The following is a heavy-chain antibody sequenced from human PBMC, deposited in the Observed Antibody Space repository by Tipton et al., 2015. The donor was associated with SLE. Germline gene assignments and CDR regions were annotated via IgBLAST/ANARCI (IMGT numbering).Heavy chain of an antibody. CDR2: ISKSGRT. V-gene: IGHV4-31*03. D-gene: IGHD3-16*01. Sequence: TLSLTCTVSGFSVSNGDYYWTWIRQLPGKGLEWIGYISKSGRTHYNPSLQSRVTMSLDTSKNQFSLKMTSMTAADTALYFCVRDGATPYGYVWGRPPDYYVDVWGKGSTVTVSS. CDR1: GFSVSNGDYY. J-gene: IGHJ6*03. CDR3: VRDGATPYGYVWGRPPDYYVDV.